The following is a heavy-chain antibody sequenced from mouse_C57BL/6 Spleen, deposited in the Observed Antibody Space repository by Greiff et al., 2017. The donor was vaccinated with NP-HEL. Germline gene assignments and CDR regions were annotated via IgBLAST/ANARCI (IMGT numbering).Heavy chain of an antibody. CDR1: GYTFTDYE. D-gene: IGHD2-5*01. V-gene: IGHV1-15*01. CDR3: TRSPSNYGAWFAY. Sequence: QVQLQQPGAELVRPGASVTLSCKASGYTFTDYEMHWVKQTPVHGLEWIGAIDPETGGTAYNQKFKGKAILTADKSSSTAYMELRSLTSEDSAVYYCTRSPSNYGAWFAYWGQGTLVTVSA. J-gene: IGHJ3*01. CDR2: IDPETGGT.